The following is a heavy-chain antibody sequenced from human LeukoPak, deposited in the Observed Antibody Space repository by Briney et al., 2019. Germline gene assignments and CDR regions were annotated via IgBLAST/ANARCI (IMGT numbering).Heavy chain of an antibody. D-gene: IGHD3-9*01. CDR1: GGSISSSSYY. Sequence: SETLSLTCTVSGGSISSSSYYWGWIRQPPGKGLEWIGSIYYSGSTYYNPSFKSRVTISVDTSKNQFSLKLSSVTAADTAVYYCARVGDDILTGYYIPYFDYWGQGTLVTVSS. J-gene: IGHJ4*02. CDR3: ARVGDDILTGYYIPYFDY. CDR2: IYYSGST. V-gene: IGHV4-39*07.